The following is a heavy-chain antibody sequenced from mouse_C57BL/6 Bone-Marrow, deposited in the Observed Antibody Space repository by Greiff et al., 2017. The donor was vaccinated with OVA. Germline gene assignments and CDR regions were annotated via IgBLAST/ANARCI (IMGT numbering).Heavy chain of an antibody. V-gene: IGHV3-6*01. Sequence: EVHLVESGPGLVKPSQSLSLTCSVTGYSITSGYYWNWIRQFPGNKLEWMGYISYDGSNNYNPSLKNRISITCDTSKNQVFLKLNSVTTEDTATYYCARRDYGSSSWFAYWGQGTLVTVSA. D-gene: IGHD1-1*01. J-gene: IGHJ3*01. CDR3: ARRDYGSSSWFAY. CDR1: GYSITSGYY. CDR2: ISYDGSN.